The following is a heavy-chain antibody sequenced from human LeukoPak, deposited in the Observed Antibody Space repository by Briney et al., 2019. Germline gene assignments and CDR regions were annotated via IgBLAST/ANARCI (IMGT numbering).Heavy chain of an antibody. V-gene: IGHV1-2*02. D-gene: IGHD3-22*01. CDR2: INPNSGGT. CDR3: ASEGGYYFLNY. Sequence: ASVKVSCKASGYTFTGYYMHWVRQAPGQGLEWMGWINPNSGGTNYAQKCQGRVTMTRDTSISTAYMELSRLRSDDTAVYYCASEGGYYFLNYWGQGTLVTVSS. J-gene: IGHJ4*02. CDR1: GYTFTGYY.